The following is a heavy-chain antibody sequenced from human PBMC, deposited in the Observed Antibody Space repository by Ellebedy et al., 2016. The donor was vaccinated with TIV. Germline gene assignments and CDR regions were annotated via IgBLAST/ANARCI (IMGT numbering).Heavy chain of an antibody. V-gene: IGHV3-23*01. J-gene: IGHJ4*02. CDR2: ISGSGGST. CDR1: GFTFSSYA. CDR3: AKRKYQLLFSAFDY. D-gene: IGHD2-2*01. Sequence: GESLKISXAASGFTFSSYAMSWVRQAPGKGLEWVSAISGSGGSTYYADSVKGRFTISRDNSKNTLYLQMNSLRAEDTAVYYCAKRKYQLLFSAFDYWGQGTLVTVSS.